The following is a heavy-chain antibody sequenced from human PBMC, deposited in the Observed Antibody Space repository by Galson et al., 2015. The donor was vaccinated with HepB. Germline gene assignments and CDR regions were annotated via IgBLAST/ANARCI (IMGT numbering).Heavy chain of an antibody. CDR3: TTGSDWVVRDY. Sequence: SLRLSCAASGFTFSDAWMSWVRQAPGKGLEWVGRIKSKVDGGTTDYATPVKGRFTISRDDTQDILYLQMSRLKTEDTAVYYCTTGSDWVVRDYWGQGSLVTVPS. J-gene: IGHJ4*02. D-gene: IGHD6-19*01. V-gene: IGHV3-15*01. CDR1: GFTFSDAW. CDR2: IKSKVDGGTT.